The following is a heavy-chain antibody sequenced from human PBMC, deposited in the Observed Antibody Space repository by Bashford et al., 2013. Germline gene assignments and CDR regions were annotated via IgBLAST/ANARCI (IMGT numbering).Heavy chain of an antibody. Sequence: WVRQMPGKGLEWVGRIGFSSTGYATEYAASVRARFTISRDDSTNTAYLQMNSLKTEDTAVYYCTRVYSGSYMNFDYWGQGALVTVSS. J-gene: IGHJ4*02. CDR2: IGFSSTGYAT. V-gene: IGHV3-73*01. D-gene: IGHD1-26*01. CDR3: TRVYSGSYMNFDY.